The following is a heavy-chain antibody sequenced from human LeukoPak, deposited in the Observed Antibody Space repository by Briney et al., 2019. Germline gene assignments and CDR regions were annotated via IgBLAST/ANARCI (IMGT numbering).Heavy chain of an antibody. Sequence: GGSLRLSCEASGFTFSSYIINWVRQAPGKGLEWVSSISTSSIYIHYADSVKGRFTISRDNAKNSLYLQMNSLRAEDTAVYYCARGLWFGEGDDYWGQGTLVTASS. V-gene: IGHV3-21*01. J-gene: IGHJ4*02. D-gene: IGHD3-10*01. CDR1: GFTFSSYI. CDR3: ARGLWFGEGDDY. CDR2: ISTSSIYI.